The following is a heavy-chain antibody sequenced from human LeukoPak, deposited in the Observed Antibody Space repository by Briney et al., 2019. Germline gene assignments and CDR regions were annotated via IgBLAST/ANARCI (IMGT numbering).Heavy chain of an antibody. CDR1: GYSISSGYY. V-gene: IGHV4-38-2*02. CDR2: IYHSGST. Sequence: KSSETLSLTCTVSGYSISSGYYWGWIRQPPGKGLEWIGSIYHSGSTYYNPSLKSRVTISVDTSKNQFSLKLSSVTAADTAVYYCARSDALLRYFDWSPYYFDYWGQGTLVTVSS. CDR3: ARSDALLRYFDWSPYYFDY. J-gene: IGHJ4*02. D-gene: IGHD3-9*01.